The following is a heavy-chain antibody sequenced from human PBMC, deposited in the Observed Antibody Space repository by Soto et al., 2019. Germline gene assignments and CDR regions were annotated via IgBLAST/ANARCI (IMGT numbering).Heavy chain of an antibody. CDR3: ASLKWELPYFDY. CDR2: IYSGGST. V-gene: IGHV3-66*01. CDR1: GFTVSSNY. Sequence: PGGSLRLSCAASGFTVSSNYMSWVRQAPGKGLEWVSVIYSGGSTYYADSVKGRFTISRDNSKNTLYLQMNSLRAEDTAVYYCASLKWELPYFDYWGQGTLVTVSS. D-gene: IGHD1-26*01. J-gene: IGHJ4*02.